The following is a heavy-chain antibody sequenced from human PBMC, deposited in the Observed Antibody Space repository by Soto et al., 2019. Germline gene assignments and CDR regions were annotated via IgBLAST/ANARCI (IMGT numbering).Heavy chain of an antibody. D-gene: IGHD2-15*01. CDR1: GFTFGEYT. Sequence: EVQLVESGGGVVQPGGSLRLYCTASGFTFGEYTMYWVRQAPVKGLEWVSLITWEGINIEYADSVRGRFTISRDNSKNSLYLQMTGLRHEDTAFYYCAKDGIAWHWGQGTLVTVSS. V-gene: IGHV3-43*01. J-gene: IGHJ4*02. CDR3: AKDGIAWH. CDR2: ITWEGINI.